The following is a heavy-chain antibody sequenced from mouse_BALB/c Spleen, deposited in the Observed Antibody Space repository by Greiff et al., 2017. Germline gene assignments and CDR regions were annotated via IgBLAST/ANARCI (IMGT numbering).Heavy chain of an antibody. CDR1: GFTFTDYY. D-gene: IGHD2-4*01. CDR3: ARDPDSFAY. V-gene: IGHV7-3*02. CDR2: IRNKANGYTT. J-gene: IGHJ3*01. Sequence: EVHLVESGGGLVQPGGSLRLSCATSGFTFTDYYMSWVRQPPGKALEWLGFIRNKANGYTTEYSASVKGRFTISRDNSQSILYLQMNTLRAEDSATYYCARDPDSFAYWGQGTLVTVSA.